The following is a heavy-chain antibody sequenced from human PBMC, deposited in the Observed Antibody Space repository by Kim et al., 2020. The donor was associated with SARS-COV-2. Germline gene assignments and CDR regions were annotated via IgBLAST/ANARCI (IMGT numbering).Heavy chain of an antibody. J-gene: IGHJ4*02. V-gene: IGHV4-34*01. D-gene: IGHD2-2*01. CDR3: ARGRVVPAARGHGDFDY. Sequence: LKSRVTISVDTSKNQFSLKLSSVTAADTAVYYCARGRVVPAARGHGDFDYWGQGTLVTVSS.